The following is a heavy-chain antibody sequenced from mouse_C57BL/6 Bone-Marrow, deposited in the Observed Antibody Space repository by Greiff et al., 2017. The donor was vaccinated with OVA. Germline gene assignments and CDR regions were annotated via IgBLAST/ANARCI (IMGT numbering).Heavy chain of an antibody. J-gene: IGHJ4*01. CDR3: ARSVDSSGCYAMDY. Sequence: QVQLQQSGAELVRPGTSVKVSCKASGYAFTNYLIEWVKQRPGQGLAWIGVINPGSGGTNYNEKFKGKATLTADKSSSTAYMQLSSLTSEDSAVYFCARSVDSSGCYAMDYWGQGTSVTVSS. D-gene: IGHD3-2*02. CDR2: INPGSGGT. V-gene: IGHV1-54*01. CDR1: GYAFTNYL.